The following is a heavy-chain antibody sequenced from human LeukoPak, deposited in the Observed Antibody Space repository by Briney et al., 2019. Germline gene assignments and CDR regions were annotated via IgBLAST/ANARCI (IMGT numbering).Heavy chain of an antibody. D-gene: IGHD3-22*01. V-gene: IGHV3-15*01. J-gene: IGHJ4*02. CDR1: GFAFNNAW. Sequence: PGGSLRLSCAASGFAFNNAWMSWGRQAPGKGLEWVGRIRSKADGGTTDYAAPVKGRFTISRDDSKNTVYLQMDSLKTEDTAVYYCTTDLSYYDSSGFPHWGQGTLVTVSS. CDR3: TTDLSYYDSSGFPH. CDR2: IRSKADGGTT.